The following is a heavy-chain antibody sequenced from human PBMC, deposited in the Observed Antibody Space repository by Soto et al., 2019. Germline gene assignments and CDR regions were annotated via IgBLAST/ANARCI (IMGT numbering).Heavy chain of an antibody. Sequence: GASVKVSCKASGYTFTSYAMHWVRQAPGQRLEWMGWINADNGNTKYAQKLQGRVTMTTDTSTSTAYMELRSLRSDDTAVYYCARDYGFGELFDPWGQGTLVTVSS. CDR1: GYTFTSYA. J-gene: IGHJ5*02. V-gene: IGHV1-3*01. CDR3: ARDYGFGELFDP. CDR2: INADNGNT. D-gene: IGHD3-10*01.